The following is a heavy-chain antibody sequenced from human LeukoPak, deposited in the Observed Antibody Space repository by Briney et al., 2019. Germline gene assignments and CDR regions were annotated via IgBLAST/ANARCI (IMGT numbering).Heavy chain of an antibody. D-gene: IGHD6-13*01. V-gene: IGHV5-51*01. CDR1: GYSFSDFW. CDR2: IYPGDSDT. CDR3: ARAGTASFPGDQ. J-gene: IGHJ4*02. Sequence: GESLKISCKGSGYSFSDFWIVWVRQMPGKGLEWMGIIYPGDSDTRYSPSFQGQVTISADKSISTAYLQWSSLKASDTAMYYCARAGTASFPGDQWGQGTLVTVSS.